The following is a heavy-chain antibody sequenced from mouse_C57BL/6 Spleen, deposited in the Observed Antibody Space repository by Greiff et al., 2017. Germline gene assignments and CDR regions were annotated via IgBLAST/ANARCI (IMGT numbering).Heavy chain of an antibody. J-gene: IGHJ3*01. V-gene: IGHV1-82*01. CDR1: CYAFSSSW. Sequence: VQLQQSGPELVKPGASVKISCKASCYAFSSSWMNWVKQRPGKGLEWIGRIYPGDGDTNYNGKFKGKATLTADKSSSSAYMQLSSLTSEDSAVYFCAIDSSGYGFAYWGQGALVTVSA. D-gene: IGHD3-2*02. CDR2: IYPGDGDT. CDR3: AIDSSGYGFAY.